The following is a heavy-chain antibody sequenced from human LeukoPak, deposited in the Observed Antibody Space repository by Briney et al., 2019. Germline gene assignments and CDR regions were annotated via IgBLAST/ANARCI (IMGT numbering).Heavy chain of an antibody. CDR1: GFTFSNHA. D-gene: IGHD1-1*01. J-gene: IGHJ4*02. Sequence: GGSLRLSCAASGFTFSNHALSWVRQAPGKGLEWVSTISASGGATYYADSVKGRFPISRDNSRNTLYPQMNSLRAEDTAVYYCANTNDRDGDFNGDYWGQGTLVTVSS. V-gene: IGHV3-23*01. CDR3: ANTNDRDGDFNGDY. CDR2: ISASGGAT.